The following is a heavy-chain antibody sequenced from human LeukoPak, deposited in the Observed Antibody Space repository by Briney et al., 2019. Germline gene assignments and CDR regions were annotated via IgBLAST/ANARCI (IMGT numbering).Heavy chain of an antibody. Sequence: PSETLSLTCTVSGGSISSYYWSWIRQPPGKGLEWIGYIYYSGSTNYNPSLKSRVTISVDTSKNQFSLKLSSVTAADTAVYYCARDLRRIAARLGYYYMDVWGKGTTVTVSS. CDR1: GGSISSYY. J-gene: IGHJ6*03. CDR3: ARDLRRIAARLGYYYMDV. D-gene: IGHD6-6*01. CDR2: IYYSGST. V-gene: IGHV4-59*01.